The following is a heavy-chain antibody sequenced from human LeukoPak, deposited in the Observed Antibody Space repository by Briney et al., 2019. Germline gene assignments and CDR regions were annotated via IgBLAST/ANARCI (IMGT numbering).Heavy chain of an antibody. CDR3: ARVHRGGWEPNHYFDY. V-gene: IGHV1-2*06. Sequence: ASVKVSCTASGYTFTGYYMHWVRQAPGQGLEWMGRINPNSGGTNYAQKFQGRVTMTRDTSISTAYMELSRLRSDDTAVYYCARVHRGGWEPNHYFDYWGQGTLVTVSS. J-gene: IGHJ4*02. CDR2: INPNSGGT. CDR1: GYTFTGYY. D-gene: IGHD1-26*01.